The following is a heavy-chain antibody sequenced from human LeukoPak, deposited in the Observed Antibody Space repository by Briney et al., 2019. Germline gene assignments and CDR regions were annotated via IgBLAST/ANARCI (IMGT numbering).Heavy chain of an antibody. D-gene: IGHD3-10*01. CDR3: ARDDPTRVRGRGFDY. J-gene: IGHJ4*02. CDR2: IIPILGIA. V-gene: IGHV1-69*04. CDR1: GYTFTSYG. Sequence: GASVKVSCKASGYTFTSYGISWVRQAPGQGLEWMGRIIPILGIANYAQKFQGRVTITADKSTSTAYMELSSLRSEDTAVYYCARDDPTRVRGRGFDYWGQGTLVTVSS.